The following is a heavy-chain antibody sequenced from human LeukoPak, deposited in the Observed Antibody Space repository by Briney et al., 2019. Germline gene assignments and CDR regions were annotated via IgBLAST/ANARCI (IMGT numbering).Heavy chain of an antibody. D-gene: IGHD5-12*01. V-gene: IGHV3-15*01. CDR3: TTDVNSGYDLDYFDY. Sequence: PGGSLRLSCAASGFTFSNAWMSWVRQAPGKGLEWVGRIKSKTDGGTTDYAAPVKGRFTISRDDSKNTLYLQMNSLKTEDTAVYNCTTDVNSGYDLDYFDYWGQGTLVTVSS. CDR2: IKSKTDGGTT. J-gene: IGHJ4*02. CDR1: GFTFSNAW.